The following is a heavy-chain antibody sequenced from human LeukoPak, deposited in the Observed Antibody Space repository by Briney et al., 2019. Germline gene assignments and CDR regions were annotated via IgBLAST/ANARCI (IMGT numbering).Heavy chain of an antibody. D-gene: IGHD1-7*01. V-gene: IGHV3-23*01. CDR3: AKGSNWNYLYYFDY. Sequence: GGSLRLSCAASGFTFSNYAVSWVRQAPGKGLEWVSSVSSTGGTTYYADSVKGRFTISRDNSKNMLYLQMNSLRAKDTAVYYCAKGSNWNYLYYFDYWGQGTLVTVSS. J-gene: IGHJ4*02. CDR1: GFTFSNYA. CDR2: VSSTGGTT.